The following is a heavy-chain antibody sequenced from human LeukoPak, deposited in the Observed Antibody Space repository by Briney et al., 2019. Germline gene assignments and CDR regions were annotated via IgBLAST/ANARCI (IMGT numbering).Heavy chain of an antibody. CDR3: ARQEYCSSASCSNWFDP. J-gene: IGHJ5*02. Sequence: SQTLSLTCTVSGGSISSGSYYWSWIRQPAGKGLEWIGRIYTSGSTNYNPSLKSRVTISVDTSKNQFSLKLSSVTAADTAVYSCARQEYCSSASCSNWFDPWGQGTLVSVSS. CDR2: IYTSGST. V-gene: IGHV4-61*02. D-gene: IGHD2-2*01. CDR1: GGSISSGSYY.